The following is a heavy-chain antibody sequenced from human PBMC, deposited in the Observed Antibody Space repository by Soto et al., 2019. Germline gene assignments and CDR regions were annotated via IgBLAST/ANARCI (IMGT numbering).Heavy chain of an antibody. CDR2: IYPGDSDT. J-gene: IGHJ4*02. CDR1: GYSFTSYW. V-gene: IGHV5-51*01. Sequence: GESLKISCKGSGYSFTSYWIGWVRQMPGKGLEWMGIIYPGDSDTRYSPSFQGQVTISADRSISTAYLQWSSLKASDTAMYYFAGRGSYYYDSSGYYPFDYWGQGTLVTVSS. D-gene: IGHD3-22*01. CDR3: AGRGSYYYDSSGYYPFDY.